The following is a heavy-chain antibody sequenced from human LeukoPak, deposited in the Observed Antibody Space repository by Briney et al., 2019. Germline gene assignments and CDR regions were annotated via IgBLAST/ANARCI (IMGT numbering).Heavy chain of an antibody. CDR1: GFTFSSYA. CDR2: ISYDGSNK. D-gene: IGHD4-17*01. V-gene: IGHV3-30*04. CDR3: ARDYGVTTGDFDY. Sequence: PGRSLRLSCAASGFTFSSYAMHWVRQAPGKGLEWVAVISYDGSNKSYADSVKGPFTISRDNSKNTLYLQMNSLRTEDTAVYYCARDYGVTTGDFDYWGQGTLVTVSS. J-gene: IGHJ4*02.